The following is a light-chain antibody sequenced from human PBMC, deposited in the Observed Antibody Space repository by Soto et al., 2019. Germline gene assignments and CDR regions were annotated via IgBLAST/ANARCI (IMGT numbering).Light chain of an antibody. V-gene: IGKV1-9*01. CDR2: AAS. Sequence: DNQLTQSPSFLSASVGDRVTITCRASLGISSYLAWYQQKPGKAPKLLIYAASTLQSGVPSRFSGSGSGTEFTLTISSLQPEDFATYYCQQLNSYPTFGPGTKVDIK. CDR3: QQLNSYPT. J-gene: IGKJ3*01. CDR1: LGISSY.